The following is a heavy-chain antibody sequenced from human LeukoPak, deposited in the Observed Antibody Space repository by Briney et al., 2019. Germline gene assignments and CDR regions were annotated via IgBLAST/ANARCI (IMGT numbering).Heavy chain of an antibody. Sequence: GGSLRLSCAASGFTFSNYAIHWVRQAPGKGLEWVAVVSYDGGNKYYADSVKGRFTISRDNSKNTLYLQMNSLRAEDTAVYYCARGYGGQDYLDYWGQGTLVTVSS. J-gene: IGHJ4*02. CDR2: VSYDGGNK. CDR1: GFTFSNYA. CDR3: ARGYGGQDYLDY. V-gene: IGHV3-30-3*01. D-gene: IGHD4-23*01.